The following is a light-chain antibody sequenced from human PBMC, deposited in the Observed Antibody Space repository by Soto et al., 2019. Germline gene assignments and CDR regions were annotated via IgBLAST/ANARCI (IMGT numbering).Light chain of an antibody. CDR3: MQALQTLLIT. J-gene: IGKJ5*01. CDR1: QSLLHSNGYNY. CDR2: LGS. V-gene: IGKV2-28*01. Sequence: DIVMTQSPLSLPVTPGEPASISCRSSQSLLHSNGYNYLDWYLQKPGQSPQLLIYLGSNRASGVPDRFSGSGSGTDVTLKISRVEAEDVGVYYCMQALQTLLITFGQGTRLEIK.